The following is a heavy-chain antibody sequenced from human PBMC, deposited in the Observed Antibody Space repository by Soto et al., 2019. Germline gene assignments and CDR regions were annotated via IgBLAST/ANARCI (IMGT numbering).Heavy chain of an antibody. D-gene: IGHD2-15*01. J-gene: IGHJ4*02. CDR2: INPGNGNT. CDR3: ARDLGGWPDY. CDR1: GYTFTSFG. V-gene: IGHV1-18*01. Sequence: ASVKVSCKASGYTFTSFGISWVRQAPGQRLEWMGWINPGNGNTNYAQKFQGRVTITTDTSTSTAYMELSSLRSEDTAVYYCARDLGGWPDYWGQGTLVTVSS.